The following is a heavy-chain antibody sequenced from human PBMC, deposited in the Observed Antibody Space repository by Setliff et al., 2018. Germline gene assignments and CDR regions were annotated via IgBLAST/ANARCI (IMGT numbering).Heavy chain of an antibody. CDR2: IYPDDSDT. CDR1: GYNFASYW. D-gene: IGHD6-25*01. V-gene: IGHV5-51*01. CDR3: TRGGYDSGV. Sequence: GESLKISCKGSGYNFASYWIAWVRQMPGKGLEWMGTIYPDDSDTRYSPSFQGQVTISIDKSITTAYLHWSSLKASDTAMYYCTRGGYDSGVWGQGTLVTAPQ. J-gene: IGHJ4*02.